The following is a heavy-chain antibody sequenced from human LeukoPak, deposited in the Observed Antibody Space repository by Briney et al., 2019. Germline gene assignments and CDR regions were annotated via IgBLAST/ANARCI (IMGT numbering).Heavy chain of an antibody. CDR2: ISGSGGST. V-gene: IGHV3-23*01. Sequence: GGSLRLSCAASGFTFNTYAMSWVRQAPGTGLERVSSISGSGGSTYYADSVKGRFTISRDNSKNTLYLRMNSLRAEDTAVYYCAKIRGVIKLWGQGTLVTVSS. CDR1: GFTFNTYA. CDR3: AKIRGVIKL. J-gene: IGHJ4*02. D-gene: IGHD3-10*01.